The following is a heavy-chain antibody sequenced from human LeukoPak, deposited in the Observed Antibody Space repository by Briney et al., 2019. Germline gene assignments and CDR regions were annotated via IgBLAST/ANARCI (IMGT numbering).Heavy chain of an antibody. D-gene: IGHD5-18*01. CDR2: IYYSGNT. V-gene: IGHV4-59*01. Sequence: SETLSLTCTVSGGSISNYYWSWIRQPPGKGLEWIGYIYYSGNTNYNPSLKSRVTISLDTSKNQFSLKLSSVTAADTAVYYCARTTDTAMVTGYYFDYWGQGTLVTVSS. J-gene: IGHJ4*02. CDR3: ARTTDTAMVTGYYFDY. CDR1: GGSISNYY.